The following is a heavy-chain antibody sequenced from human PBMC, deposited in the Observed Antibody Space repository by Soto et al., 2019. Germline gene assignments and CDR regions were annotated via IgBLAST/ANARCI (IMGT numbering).Heavy chain of an antibody. D-gene: IGHD3-22*01. Sequence: QVQLVESGGGVVQPGRSLRLSCAASGFTFSSYGMHWVRQAPGKGLEWVAVIWYDGSNKYYADSVQGRFTISRDNSKNTLYLQMNSLRAEDTAVYYCARDVRIYDSSGYYVGDFDYWGQGTLVTVSS. J-gene: IGHJ4*02. CDR2: IWYDGSNK. V-gene: IGHV3-33*01. CDR3: ARDVRIYDSSGYYVGDFDY. CDR1: GFTFSSYG.